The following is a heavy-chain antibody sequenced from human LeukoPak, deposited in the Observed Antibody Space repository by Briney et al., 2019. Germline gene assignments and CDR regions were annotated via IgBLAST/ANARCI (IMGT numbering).Heavy chain of an antibody. CDR3: ARAYGTYSGNY. V-gene: IGHV3-23*01. CDR1: GFTFSNYA. J-gene: IGHJ4*02. D-gene: IGHD1-1*01. CDR2: VSGSGGST. Sequence: GGSLRLSCAASGFTFSNYAMSWVRQAPGKGLEWVSAVSGSGGSTYYADSVKGRFTISRDNAKNSLYLQMNSLRAEDTAVYYCARAYGTYSGNYWGQGTLVTVSS.